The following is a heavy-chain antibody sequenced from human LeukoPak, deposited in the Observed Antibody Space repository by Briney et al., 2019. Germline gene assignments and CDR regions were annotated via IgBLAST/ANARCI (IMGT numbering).Heavy chain of an antibody. V-gene: IGHV3-21*01. CDR1: GFTFSTYN. D-gene: IGHD3-9*01. CDR2: ISGSSSYI. J-gene: IGHJ4*02. CDR3: ANDILTGYVIDY. Sequence: GGSLRLSCAASGFTFSTYNMNWVRQAPGKGLEWVSSISGSSSYIYYADSVKGRFSISRDNAKNSLYLQMNSLRAEDTAVYYCANDILTGYVIDYWGQGTLVTVSS.